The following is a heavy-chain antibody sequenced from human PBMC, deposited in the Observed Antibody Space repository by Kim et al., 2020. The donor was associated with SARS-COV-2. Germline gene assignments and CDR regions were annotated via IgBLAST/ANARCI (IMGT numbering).Heavy chain of an antibody. D-gene: IGHD2-15*01. CDR1: GYTFTSYA. Sequence: ASVKVSCKASGYTFTSYAMHWVRQAPGQRLEWMGWINAGNGNTKYSQKFQGRVTITRDTSASTAYMELSSLRSEDTAVYYCARELGYCSGGSCYSNWFDPWGQGTLVTVSS. J-gene: IGHJ5*02. V-gene: IGHV1-3*01. CDR3: ARELGYCSGGSCYSNWFDP. CDR2: INAGNGNT.